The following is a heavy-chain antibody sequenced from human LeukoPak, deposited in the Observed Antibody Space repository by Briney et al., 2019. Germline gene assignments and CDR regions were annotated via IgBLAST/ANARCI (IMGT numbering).Heavy chain of an antibody. CDR2: IYHSGST. CDR3: ARDNGYSYGYYYYYMDV. D-gene: IGHD5-18*01. J-gene: IGHJ6*03. Sequence: PSETLSLTCAVSGGSISSSNWWSWVRQPPGKGLEWIGEIYHSGSTNYNPSLKSRVTISVDKSKNQFSLKLSSVTAADTAVYYCARDNGYSYGYYYYYMDVWGKGTTVTVSS. V-gene: IGHV4-4*02. CDR1: GGSISSSNW.